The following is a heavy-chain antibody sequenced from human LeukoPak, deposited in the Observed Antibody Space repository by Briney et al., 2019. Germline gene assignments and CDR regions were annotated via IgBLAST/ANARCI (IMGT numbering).Heavy chain of an antibody. D-gene: IGHD6-19*01. CDR1: GFTFGDYY. Sequence: GGSLRLSCAASGFTFGDYYMSWIRQAPGKGLEWISSISGSSDYTPYADFLKGRVTISRDNAKNSLYLQMNGLRAEETAMYYCATPYTSGWSLYFDNWGQGTLVTVSS. J-gene: IGHJ4*02. CDR2: ISGSSDYT. CDR3: ATPYTSGWSLYFDN. V-gene: IGHV3-11*06.